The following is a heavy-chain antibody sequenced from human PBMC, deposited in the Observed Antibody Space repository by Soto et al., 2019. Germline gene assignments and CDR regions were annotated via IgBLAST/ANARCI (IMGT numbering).Heavy chain of an antibody. Sequence: QVQLVQSGAEVKKPGSSVKVSCKAAGGTFSSYAISWVRQAPGQGLEWMGGIIPIFGTANYAQKFQGRVTITAEEATNTAYMELSSLRSEDTAVNYCARHVPAAGYYYGMDVWGQGTTVTVSS. CDR1: GGTFSSYA. J-gene: IGHJ6*02. CDR2: IIPIFGTA. V-gene: IGHV1-69*12. D-gene: IGHD2-2*01. CDR3: ARHVPAAGYYYGMDV.